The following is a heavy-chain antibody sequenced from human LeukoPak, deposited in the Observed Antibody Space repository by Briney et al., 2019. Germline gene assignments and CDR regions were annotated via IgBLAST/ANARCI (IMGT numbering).Heavy chain of an antibody. J-gene: IGHJ4*02. CDR2: IKSKTDGGTT. D-gene: IGHD3-10*01. Sequence: GGSLRLSCAASGFTFSNAWMSWVRQAPGKGLEWVGRIKSKTDGGTTDYPTPVNCIFTISRDDPKTTLYLQMNSLKTEDTAVYYCTTARLLWFGESARINYWGQGTLVTVSS. CDR1: GFTFSNAW. CDR3: TTARLLWFGESARINY. V-gene: IGHV3-15*01.